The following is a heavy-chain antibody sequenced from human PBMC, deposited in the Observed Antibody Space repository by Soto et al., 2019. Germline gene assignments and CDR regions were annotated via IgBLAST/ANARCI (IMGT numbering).Heavy chain of an antibody. CDR2: TYYRSKWYN. Sequence: PSQTLSLTCAISGDSVSSNSAAWNWIRQSPSRGLEWLGRTYYRSKWYNDYAVSVKSRITINPDTSKNQFSLQRNSVTPEDTAVYYCARDGIAARPDAPWFDPWGQGTLVTVSS. CDR3: ARDGIAARPDAPWFDP. CDR1: GDSVSSNSAA. V-gene: IGHV6-1*01. J-gene: IGHJ5*02. D-gene: IGHD6-6*01.